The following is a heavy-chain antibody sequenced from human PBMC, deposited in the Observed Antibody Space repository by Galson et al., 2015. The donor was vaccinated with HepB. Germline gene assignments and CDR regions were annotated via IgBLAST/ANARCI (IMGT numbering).Heavy chain of an antibody. CDR1: XXXFSSYX. V-gene: IGHV1-69*04. J-gene: IGHJ5*01. D-gene: IGHD3-16*01. Sequence: KVSCXASXXXFSSYXXXWVXXAPGQGLEXXXRIIPILGIANFAQKFQGRVTITEDKSTSTAYMALSSLRSEXTAVYYXARGGLGXNWFDCWGXXPLVTXSS. CDR2: IIPILGIA. CDR3: ARGGLGXNWFDC.